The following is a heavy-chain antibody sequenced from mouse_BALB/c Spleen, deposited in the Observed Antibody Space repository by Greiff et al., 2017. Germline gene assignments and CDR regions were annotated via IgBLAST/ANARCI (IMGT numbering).Heavy chain of an antibody. J-gene: IGHJ4*01. CDR1: SYTFTDYA. D-gene: IGHD1-1*01. V-gene: IGHV1-67*01. CDR2: ISTYYGNT. Sequence: QVQLKQSGPELVRPGVSVKISCKGSSYTFTDYAMHWVKQSHAKSLEWIGVISTYYGNTNYNQKFKGKATMTVDKSSSTAYMELARLTSEDSAVYYCARDYGYAMDYWGQGTSVTVSS. CDR3: ARDYGYAMDY.